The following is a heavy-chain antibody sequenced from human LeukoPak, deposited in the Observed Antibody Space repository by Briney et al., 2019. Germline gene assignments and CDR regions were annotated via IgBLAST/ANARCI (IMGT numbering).Heavy chain of an antibody. D-gene: IGHD6-13*01. J-gene: IGHJ4*02. CDR1: GGSISSSSYY. CDR2: IYYSGST. Sequence: SETLSLTCTVSGGSISSSSYYWGWIRQPPGKGLEWIGSIYYSGSTYYNPSLKSRVTISVDTSKNQFSLKLSSVTAADTAVYYCARLLPGSSRDYWGQGTLVTVSS. V-gene: IGHV4-39*01. CDR3: ARLLPGSSRDY.